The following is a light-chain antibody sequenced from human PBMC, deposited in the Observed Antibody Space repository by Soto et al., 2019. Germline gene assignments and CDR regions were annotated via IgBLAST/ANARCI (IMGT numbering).Light chain of an antibody. J-gene: IGKJ1*01. V-gene: IGKV1-5*03. Sequence: DIQMTQYPSNLCSSFGDRVTITWRASQSISSWLAWYQQKPGKAPKLLMYKASTLKSGVPSRFSGSGSGTEFTLTISSLKPDDFATYYCQHYNSYSEAFGQGTKVDIK. CDR2: KAS. CDR3: QHYNSYSEA. CDR1: QSISSW.